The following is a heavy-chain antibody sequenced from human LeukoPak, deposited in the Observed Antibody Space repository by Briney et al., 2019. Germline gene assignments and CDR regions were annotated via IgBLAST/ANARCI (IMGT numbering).Heavy chain of an antibody. CDR1: GGSISSYY. CDR3: ARGEWLRYFDL. D-gene: IGHD5-12*01. V-gene: IGHV4-59*01. Sequence: SETPSLTCTVSGGSISSYYWSWIRQPPGKGLEWIGYIYYSGSTNYNPSLKSRVTISVDTSKNQSSLKLSSVTAPDTAVYYCARGEWLRYFDLWGRGTLVTVSS. CDR2: IYYSGST. J-gene: IGHJ2*01.